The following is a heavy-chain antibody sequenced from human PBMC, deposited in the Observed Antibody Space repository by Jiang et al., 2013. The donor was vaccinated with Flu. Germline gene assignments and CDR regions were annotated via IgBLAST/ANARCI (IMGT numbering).Heavy chain of an antibody. CDR1: GFTFDDYA. CDR3: AKDVRHGTYDLGHWDYYGMDV. Sequence: LRLSCAASGFTFDDYAMHWVRQAPGKGLEWVSGIWWNSATVGYADSVKGRFTISRDNAKNYMFLQMNSLRPEDTALYYCAKDVRHGTYDLGHWDYYGMDVWGQGTTVTVS. V-gene: IGHV3-9*01. D-gene: IGHD3-3*01. J-gene: IGHJ6*02. CDR2: IWWNSATV.